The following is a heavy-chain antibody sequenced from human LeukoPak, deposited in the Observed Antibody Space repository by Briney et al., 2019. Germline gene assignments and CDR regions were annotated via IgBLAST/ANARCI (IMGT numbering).Heavy chain of an antibody. Sequence: GGSLRLSCAASGFTFSSYAMSWVRQAPGKGLEWVSAISGSDGSTYYADSVKGRFTISRDNSKNTLYLQMNSLRAEDTAVYYCAKEGYEIVVVIIDYWGQGTLVTVSS. J-gene: IGHJ4*02. CDR1: GFTFSSYA. V-gene: IGHV3-23*01. CDR2: ISGSDGST. D-gene: IGHD3-22*01. CDR3: AKEGYEIVVVIIDY.